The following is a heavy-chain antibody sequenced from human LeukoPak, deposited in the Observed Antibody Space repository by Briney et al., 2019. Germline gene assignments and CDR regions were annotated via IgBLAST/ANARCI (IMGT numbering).Heavy chain of an antibody. V-gene: IGHV3-23*01. J-gene: IGHJ4*02. Sequence: GGSLRLSCAASGFTFSSYAMSWVRQAPGKGLECVSAISGSGGSTYYADSVKGRFTISRDNSKNTLYLQMNSLRAEDTAVYYCAKFPFNYYDSSGYLESWGQGTLVTVSS. CDR1: GFTFSSYA. D-gene: IGHD3-22*01. CDR3: AKFPFNYYDSSGYLES. CDR2: ISGSGGST.